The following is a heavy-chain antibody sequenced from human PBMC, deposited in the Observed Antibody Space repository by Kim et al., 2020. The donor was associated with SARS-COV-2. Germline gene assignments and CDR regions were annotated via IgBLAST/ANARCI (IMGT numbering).Heavy chain of an antibody. V-gene: IGHV4-39*01. CDR2: IYYSGST. CDR3: ARQLAGYSSGWFDF. Sequence: SETLSLTCIVSGSSISSNNYYWGWIRQPPGKRLEWIGSIYYSGSTYYNPSLKSRVTISVDTSKNQFSLKLSSVTATDTAVYWCARQLAGYSSGWFDFWGQGTLVTVSS. J-gene: IGHJ4*02. D-gene: IGHD6-19*01. CDR1: GSSISSNNYY.